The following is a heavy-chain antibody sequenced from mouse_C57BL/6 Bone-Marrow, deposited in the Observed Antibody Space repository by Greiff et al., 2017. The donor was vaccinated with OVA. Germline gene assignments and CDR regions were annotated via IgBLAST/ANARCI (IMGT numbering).Heavy chain of an antibody. CDR3: AYGSSYYYFDY. Sequence: QVQLKQPGAELVKPGASVKLSCKASGYTFTSYWMQWVKQRPGQGLEWIGEIDPSDSYTNYNQKFKGKATLTVDTSSSTAYMQLSSLTSEDSAVYYCAYGSSYYYFDYWGQGTTLTVSS. CDR1: GYTFTSYW. J-gene: IGHJ2*01. V-gene: IGHV1-50*01. CDR2: IDPSDSYT. D-gene: IGHD1-1*01.